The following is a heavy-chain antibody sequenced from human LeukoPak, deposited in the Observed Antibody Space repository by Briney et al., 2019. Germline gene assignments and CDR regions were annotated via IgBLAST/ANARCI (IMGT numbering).Heavy chain of an antibody. CDR3: AREDGTY. D-gene: IGHD1-1*01. V-gene: IGHV3-11*01. CDR2: ISTSGRTI. CDR1: GFTLSDHY. Sequence: GGSLRLSCAASGFTLSDHYMTWIRHAAGEGLEWVSYISTSGRTIFYADSVKGRFTISRDNAKNSLSLQMNSLRADDTAIYYCAREDGTYWGQGTLVTVSS. J-gene: IGHJ4*02.